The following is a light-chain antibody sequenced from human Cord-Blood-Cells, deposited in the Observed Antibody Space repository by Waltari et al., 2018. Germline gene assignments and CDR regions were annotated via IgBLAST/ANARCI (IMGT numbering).Light chain of an antibody. CDR1: QSISSW. CDR3: QQYNSYST. V-gene: IGKV1-5*01. CDR2: DAS. Sequence: IQMTQSPSTLSASVGDRVTITCRASQSISSWLAWYQQKPGEAPKLLIYDASSLESVVPSWIGGSGSGTEFTLTSSSLQPDDFATYYCQQYNSYSTFGQGTKLEIK. J-gene: IGKJ2*01.